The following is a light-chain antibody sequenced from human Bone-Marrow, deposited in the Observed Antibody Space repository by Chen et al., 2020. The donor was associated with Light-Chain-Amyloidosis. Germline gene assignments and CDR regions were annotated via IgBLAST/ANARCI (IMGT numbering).Light chain of an antibody. V-gene: IGLV3-25*03. Sequence: SYELTQPPSVSVSPGQTARITCTGDDLPTKYAYCYQQKPGQAPVLVIHRDTERPSGISERFSGSSSGTTATLTISGVKAEDEADYHCQSADSSGTYEVIFGGGTKLTVL. CDR3: QSADSSGTYEVI. CDR1: DLPTKY. CDR2: RDT. J-gene: IGLJ2*01.